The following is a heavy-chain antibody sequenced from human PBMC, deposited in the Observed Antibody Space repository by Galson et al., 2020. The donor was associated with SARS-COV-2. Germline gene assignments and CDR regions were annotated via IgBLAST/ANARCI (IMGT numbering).Heavy chain of an antibody. CDR1: GYSFANYW. CDR3: ASHIEATNWQKDMDV. D-gene: IGHD2-15*01. Sequence: KIGESLKISCQGSGYSFANYWIGWVRQMPGKGLEWMGMVYGGDSDVMYSPAFQGQFTMSAAKSINTAYLQWTSLKAADTATYCGASHIEATNWQKDMDVWGQGTAVIVS. V-gene: IGHV5-51*01. CDR2: VYGGDSDV. J-gene: IGHJ6*02.